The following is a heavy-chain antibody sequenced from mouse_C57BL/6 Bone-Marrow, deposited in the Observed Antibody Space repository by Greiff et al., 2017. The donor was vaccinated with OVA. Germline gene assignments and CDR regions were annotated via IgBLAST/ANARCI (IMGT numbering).Heavy chain of an antibody. CDR3: ARSPHYYGRGYYYAMDY. V-gene: IGHV1-42*01. CDR2: INPSTGGT. J-gene: IGHJ4*01. D-gene: IGHD1-1*01. CDR1: GYSFTGYY. Sequence: EVKLQESGPELVKPGASVKISCKASGYSFTGYYMNWVKQSPEKSLEWIGEINPSTGGTTYNQKFKAKATLTVDKSSSTAYMQLKSLTSEDSAVYYCARSPHYYGRGYYYAMDYWGQGTSVTVSS.